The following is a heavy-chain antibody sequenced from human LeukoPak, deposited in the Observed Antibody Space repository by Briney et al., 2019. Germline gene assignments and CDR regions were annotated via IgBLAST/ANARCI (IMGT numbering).Heavy chain of an antibody. V-gene: IGHV4-4*07. D-gene: IGHD3-22*01. CDR2: IYSSGGT. CDR3: ARNYYDSSGYYHFDF. Sequence: SETLSLTCTVAGGSITSYYWNWIRQPAGKGLEWIGRIYSSGGTDYKPSLKGRVDMSVDTSKNQFSLKLDSVTAADTAVYYCARNYYDSSGYYHFDFWGQGSLVTVSS. CDR1: GGSITSYY. J-gene: IGHJ4*02.